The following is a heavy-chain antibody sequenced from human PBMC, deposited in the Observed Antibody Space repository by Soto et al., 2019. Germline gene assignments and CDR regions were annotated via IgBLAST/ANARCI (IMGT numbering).Heavy chain of an antibody. CDR3: ARGNWNLIDY. Sequence: SETLSLTCTVSGGSISSYYWSWIRQPPGKGLEWIGYIYYSGSTNYNPSLKSRVTISVDTSKNQFSLKLSSVTAADTAVYYCARGNWNLIDYWGQGTLVTVSS. V-gene: IGHV4-59*01. CDR2: IYYSGST. D-gene: IGHD1-1*01. J-gene: IGHJ4*02. CDR1: GGSISSYY.